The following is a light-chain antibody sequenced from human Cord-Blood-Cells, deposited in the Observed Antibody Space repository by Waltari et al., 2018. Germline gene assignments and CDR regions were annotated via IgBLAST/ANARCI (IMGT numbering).Light chain of an antibody. CDR2: GNS. CDR1: SSNIGAGYD. Sequence: QSVLTQPPSVSGAPGQRVTISCPGSSSNIGAGYDVHWYQQLPGTAPKLLIYGNSKRPSGVPDRFSGSKSGTSASLAITGLQADDEADYFCQSYDSSLSGVFGTGTKVTVL. CDR3: QSYDSSLSGV. V-gene: IGLV1-40*01. J-gene: IGLJ1*01.